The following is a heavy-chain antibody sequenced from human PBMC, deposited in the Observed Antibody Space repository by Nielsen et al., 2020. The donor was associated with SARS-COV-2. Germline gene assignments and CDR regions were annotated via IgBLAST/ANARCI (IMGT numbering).Heavy chain of an antibody. CDR1: GFTVSNNY. J-gene: IGHJ6*02. Sequence: GESLKISCAASGFTVSNNYMSWVRQAPGKRLEWVSVIDVGGDTDYTDPVKGRFTISRDNSRNTLYLQMNSLRVEDTAVYYCTREIRMVWEQVYYYYGMDVWGQGTTVTVSS. V-gene: IGHV3-53*05. D-gene: IGHD3-10*01. CDR3: TREIRMVWEQVYYYYGMDV. CDR2: IDVGGDT.